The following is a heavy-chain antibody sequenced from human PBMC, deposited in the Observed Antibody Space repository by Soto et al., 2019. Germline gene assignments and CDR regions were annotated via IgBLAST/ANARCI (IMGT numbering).Heavy chain of an antibody. CDR1: GFTFSSYG. J-gene: IGHJ6*02. V-gene: IGHV3-30*18. Sequence: QVQLVESGGGVVQPGRSLRLSCAASGFTFSSYGMHWVRQAPGKGLEWVAVISYDGSNKYYADSVKGRFTISRDNSTNTLYLQMNSLRAEDTAVYYCAKILQLGDYAYYYYGMDVWGQGTTVTVSS. D-gene: IGHD4-17*01. CDR2: ISYDGSNK. CDR3: AKILQLGDYAYYYYGMDV.